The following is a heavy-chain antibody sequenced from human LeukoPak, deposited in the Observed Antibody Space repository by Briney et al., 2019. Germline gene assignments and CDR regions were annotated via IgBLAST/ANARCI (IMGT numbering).Heavy chain of an antibody. J-gene: IGHJ1*01. D-gene: IGHD6-13*01. CDR3: ATPAAGPGAEYSLY. V-gene: IGHV3-48*04. CDR1: GFTFSDYT. CDR2: IDLSGSIL. Sequence: GGSLRLSCAASGFTFSDYTMNWVRQAPGKGLEWVSYIDLSGSILYYVDSVKGRFTISRDNAKNSLYLQMNSLKVEDTAVYYCATPAAGPGAEYSLYWGQGTLVIVSS.